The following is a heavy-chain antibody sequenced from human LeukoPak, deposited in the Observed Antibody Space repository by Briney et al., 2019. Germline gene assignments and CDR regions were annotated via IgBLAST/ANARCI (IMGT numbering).Heavy chain of an antibody. D-gene: IGHD3-10*01. CDR2: IYSGGST. CDR1: GFTVSSNY. Sequence: GGSLRLSCAASGFTVSSNYMSWVRQAPGKGLEWVSIIYSGGSTYYADSVKGRFTISRDNSKNTLYLQMNSLRAEDTAVYYCAREEITMVRGVMYYNMDVWGKGTTVTVSS. J-gene: IGHJ6*03. CDR3: AREEITMVRGVMYYNMDV. V-gene: IGHV3-66*01.